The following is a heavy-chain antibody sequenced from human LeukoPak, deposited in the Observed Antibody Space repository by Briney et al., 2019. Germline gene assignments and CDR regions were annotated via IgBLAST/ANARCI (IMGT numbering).Heavy chain of an antibody. CDR1: GGTFSSYA. CDR2: IIPIFGTA. Sequence: SVKVSCKASGGTFSSYAISWVRQAPGQGLEWMGGIIPIFGTANYAQKFQGRVTITADKSTSTAYMELSSLRSEDTAVYYCARDGQDIVVVVAATLNNWFDPWGQGTLVTVPS. CDR3: ARDGQDIVVVVAATLNNWFDP. D-gene: IGHD2-15*01. J-gene: IGHJ5*02. V-gene: IGHV1-69*06.